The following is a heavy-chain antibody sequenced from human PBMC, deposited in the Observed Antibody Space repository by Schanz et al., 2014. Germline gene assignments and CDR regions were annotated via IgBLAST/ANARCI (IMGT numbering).Heavy chain of an antibody. D-gene: IGHD2-2*01. CDR3: ARESSNDIVLVPGAVFDH. CDR2: ISASGGDT. Sequence: DVHLLESGGGLVQPGGSLRLSCAASEFTFSTDAMSWVRQAPGKGLEWLSVISASGGDTYYADSVKGRFTISRDNSKNTLYLQMNSLRAEDTAVYYCARESSNDIVLVPGAVFDHGGQGILVTVSS. V-gene: IGHV3-23*01. J-gene: IGHJ4*02. CDR1: EFTFSTDA.